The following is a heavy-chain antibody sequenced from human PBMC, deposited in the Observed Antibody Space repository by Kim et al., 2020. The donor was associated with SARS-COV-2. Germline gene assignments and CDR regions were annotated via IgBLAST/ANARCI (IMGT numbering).Heavy chain of an antibody. CDR3: ARDGPGLYYYDSSGYDY. V-gene: IGHV1-3*01. Sequence: FQGRVTITRDTAAGTAYMELSSLRSEDTAVYYCARDGPGLYYYDSSGYDYWGQGTLVTVSS. J-gene: IGHJ4*02. D-gene: IGHD3-22*01.